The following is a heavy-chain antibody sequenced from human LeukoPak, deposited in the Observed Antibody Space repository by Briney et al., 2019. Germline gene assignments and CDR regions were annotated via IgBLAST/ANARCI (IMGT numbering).Heavy chain of an antibody. V-gene: IGHV4-4*07. CDR2: IYTSGST. Sequence: NPSETLSLTCTVSGGSISSYYWSWIRQPAGKGLEWIGRIYTSGSTNYNPSLKSRVTMSVDTSKNQFSLKLSSVTAADTAVYYCARDNPGWNVAGIRAFDIWGQGTMVTVSS. J-gene: IGHJ3*02. CDR1: GGSISSYY. D-gene: IGHD1-1*01. CDR3: ARDNPGWNVAGIRAFDI.